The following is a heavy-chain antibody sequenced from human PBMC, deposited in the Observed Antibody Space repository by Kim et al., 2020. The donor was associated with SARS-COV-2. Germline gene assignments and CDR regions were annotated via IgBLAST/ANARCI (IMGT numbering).Heavy chain of an antibody. V-gene: IGHV4-39*01. CDR2: IYYSGST. CDR1: GGSISSSSYY. Sequence: SETLSLTCTVSGGSISSSSYYWGWIRQPPGKGLEWIGSIYYSGSTYYNPSLKSRVTISVDTSKNQFSLKLSSVTAADTAVYYCARRVAVAGGIWFDPWGQGTLVTVSS. D-gene: IGHD6-19*01. CDR3: ARRVAVAGGIWFDP. J-gene: IGHJ5*02.